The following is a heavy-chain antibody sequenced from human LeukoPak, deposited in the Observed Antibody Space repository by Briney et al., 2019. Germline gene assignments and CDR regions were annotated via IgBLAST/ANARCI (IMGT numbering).Heavy chain of an antibody. CDR1: GFTYSRYA. J-gene: IGHJ6*03. CDR3: AKAGYSDYPYYYYYMDV. CDR2: ISGTGLTT. D-gene: IGHD4-11*01. Sequence: GSLRLSCEASGFTYSRYAMNWVRQAPGKGLEWVSAISGTGLTTYYADSVKGRFTISRDNSKNTLYLQMSSLRAEDTAVYYCAKAGYSDYPYYYYYMDVWGKGTTVTVSS. V-gene: IGHV3-23*01.